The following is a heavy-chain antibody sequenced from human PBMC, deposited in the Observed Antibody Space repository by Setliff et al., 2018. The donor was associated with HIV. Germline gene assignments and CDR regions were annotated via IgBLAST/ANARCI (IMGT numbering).Heavy chain of an antibody. CDR3: ARGGVTAVWDLTD. V-gene: IGHV4-59*01. Sequence: SETLSLTCTVSGVSISSYYWSWIRQPAGKGLEWIGEINHSGSTNYNMSLWSRVTISVDRSKNQFSLQLTSVTAADTAVYYCARGGVTAVWDLTDWGQGILVTVSS. J-gene: IGHJ4*02. D-gene: IGHD2-21*02. CDR1: GVSISSYY. CDR2: INHSGST.